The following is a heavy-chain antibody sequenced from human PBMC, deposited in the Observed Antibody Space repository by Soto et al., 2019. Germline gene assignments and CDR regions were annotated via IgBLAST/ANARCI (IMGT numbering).Heavy chain of an antibody. Sequence: QLQLQESGPGLVKPSETLSLTCTVSGGSISSSSYYWGWIRQPPGKGLEWIGSIYYSGSTYYNPSLKSRVTISVDTSKNQFSLKLSSVTAADTAVYYCARQGYDFWSGRTHYNWFDPWGQGTLVTVSS. J-gene: IGHJ5*02. CDR2: IYYSGST. CDR3: ARQGYDFWSGRTHYNWFDP. V-gene: IGHV4-39*01. CDR1: GGSISSSSYY. D-gene: IGHD3-3*01.